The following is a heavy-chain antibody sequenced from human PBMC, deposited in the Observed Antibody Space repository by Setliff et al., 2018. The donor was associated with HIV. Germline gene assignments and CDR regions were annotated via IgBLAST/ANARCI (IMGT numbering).Heavy chain of an antibody. J-gene: IGHJ4*03. CDR3: ARGQFRLRPDSLDL. Sequence: PGGSLRLSCAASGFTFSNAWMSWVRQAPGKGLEWVGRISWDGDMTYYADSVKGRLTISRDNSKNSVYLQMNTLGAEDTAVYYCARGQFRLRPDSLDLWGQGTLVTVSS. CDR2: ISWDGDMT. V-gene: IGHV3-23*01. CDR1: GFTFSNAW. D-gene: IGHD2-21*01.